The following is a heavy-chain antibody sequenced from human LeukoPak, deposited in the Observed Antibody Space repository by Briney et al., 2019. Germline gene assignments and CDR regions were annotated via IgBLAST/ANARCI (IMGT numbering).Heavy chain of an antibody. CDR3: ASPRTLYGDYGEAFDI. CDR1: GFTFSSYG. J-gene: IGHJ3*02. V-gene: IGHV3-33*01. CDR2: IWYDGSNK. D-gene: IGHD4-17*01. Sequence: GGSLRLSCAASGFTFSSYGMHWVRQAPGKGLEWVAVIWYDGSNKYYADSVKGRFTISRDNSKNTLYLQMNSLRAEDTAVYYCASPRTLYGDYGEAFDIWGQGTMVTVSS.